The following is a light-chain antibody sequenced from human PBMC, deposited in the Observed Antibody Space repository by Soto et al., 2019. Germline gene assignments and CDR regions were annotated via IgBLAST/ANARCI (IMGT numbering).Light chain of an antibody. J-gene: IGKJ1*01. CDR2: AAS. CDR3: QQSYSTHWT. Sequence: DIQMTQSPSSLSASVGDRVTITCRASQSISSSLNWYQQKPGKAPKFLIYAASSLQSGIPSRFSGSGSGTDFKLTISSLQPEAVATYYCQQSYSTHWTLGQGTKVEIQ. CDR1: QSISSS. V-gene: IGKV1-39*01.